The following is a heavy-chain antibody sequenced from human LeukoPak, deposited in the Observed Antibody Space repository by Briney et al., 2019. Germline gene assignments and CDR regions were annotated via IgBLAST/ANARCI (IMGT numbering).Heavy chain of an antibody. CDR1: GGSISSYY. CDR3: AASGSGSPLFDY. V-gene: IGHV4-59*08. D-gene: IGHD3-10*01. Sequence: PSETLSLTCTVSGGSISSYYWSWIRQPPGRGLEWIGYIYYSGSTNYNPSLKSRVTISVDTSKNQFSLKLSSVTAADTAVYYWAASGSGSPLFDYWGQGTLVTVPS. CDR2: IYYSGST. J-gene: IGHJ4*02.